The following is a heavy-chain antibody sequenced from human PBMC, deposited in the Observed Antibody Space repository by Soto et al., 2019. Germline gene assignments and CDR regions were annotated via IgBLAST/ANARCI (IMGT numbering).Heavy chain of an antibody. CDR3: ARERGVLRYFDWLHHYGMDV. V-gene: IGHV4-61*01. CDR2: IYYSGST. J-gene: IGHJ6*02. Sequence: QVQLQESGPGLVKPSETLSLTCTVSGGYVSSGSYYWSWIRQPPGKGLEWIGYIYYSGSTNYNPSLKSRVTISVDTSKNQFSLKLSSVTAANTAVYYCARERGVLRYFDWLHHYGMDVWGQGTTVTVSS. D-gene: IGHD3-9*01. CDR1: GGYVSSGSYY.